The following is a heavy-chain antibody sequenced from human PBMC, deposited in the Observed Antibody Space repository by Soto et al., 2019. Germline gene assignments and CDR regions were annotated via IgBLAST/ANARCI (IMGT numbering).Heavy chain of an antibody. CDR2: ISYHGSTE. Sequence: GGSLGLSCTAFGFTFSHYALHWLRQTPGKGMAWVAYISYHGSTEEYADSVKGRFTMSRDNYKKEVYLQMNSLRIEDTAVYYCARVGLNVFRAANDAYNWFAPWGQGTLVTVS. V-gene: IGHV3-30*04. D-gene: IGHD6-25*01. CDR1: GFTFSHYA. J-gene: IGHJ5*02. CDR3: ARVGLNVFRAANDAYNWFAP.